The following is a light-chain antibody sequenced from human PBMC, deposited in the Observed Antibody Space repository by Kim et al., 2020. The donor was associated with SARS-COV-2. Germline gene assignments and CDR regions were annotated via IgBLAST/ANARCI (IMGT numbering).Light chain of an antibody. CDR1: QIFSSSY. J-gene: IGKJ2*01. Sequence: EIVLTQSPGALSLSPGERATLSCRASQIFSSSYLTWYQQKPGQAPRLLFYGASTRATGVPDRFSGSGSGTDFTLTISRLQPEDFAVYFCLQSDMITYSFGQGTKLEI. CDR3: LQSDMITYS. V-gene: IGKV3-20*01. CDR2: GAS.